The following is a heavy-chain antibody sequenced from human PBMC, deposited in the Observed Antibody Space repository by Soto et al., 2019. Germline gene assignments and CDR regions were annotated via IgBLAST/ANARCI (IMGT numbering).Heavy chain of an antibody. CDR2: IYWDDDK. V-gene: IGHV2-5*02. CDR3: AHSPPALLFGPWVY. D-gene: IGHD3-10*01. J-gene: IGHJ4*02. CDR1: GFSLSTSGVG. Sequence: QITLKESGPTLVKPTQTLTLTCTFSGFSLSTSGVGVGWIRQPPGKALEWLALIYWDDDKRYSPSLKSRLTIPKDTPKNQWVLTMTNMDPVDTATYYCAHSPPALLFGPWVYWGQGTLVTVSS.